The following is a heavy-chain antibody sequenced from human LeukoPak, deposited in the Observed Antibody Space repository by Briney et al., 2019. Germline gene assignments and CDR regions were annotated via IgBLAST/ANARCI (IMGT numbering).Heavy chain of an antibody. V-gene: IGHV3-7*03. Sequence: PGGSLRLSCAASGFTFSSYWMSWVRQAPGKGLEWVANIKQDGSEKYYVDSVKGRFTISRDNAKNSLYLQMNSLRAEDTALYYRAKSDEDYYDSSGYSFDYWGQGTLVTVSS. CDR1: GFTFSSYW. CDR3: AKSDEDYYDSSGYSFDY. J-gene: IGHJ4*02. D-gene: IGHD3-22*01. CDR2: IKQDGSEK.